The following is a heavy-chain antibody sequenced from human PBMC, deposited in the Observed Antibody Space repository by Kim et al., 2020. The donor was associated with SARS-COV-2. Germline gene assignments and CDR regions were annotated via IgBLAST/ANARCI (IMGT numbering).Heavy chain of an antibody. J-gene: IGHJ6*03. CDR1: GYTFTGYY. D-gene: IGHD2-2*02. V-gene: IGHV1-2*02. Sequence: ASVKVSCKASGYTFTGYYMHWVRQAPGQGLEWMGWINPNSGGTNYAQKFQGRVTMTRDTSISTAYMELSRLRSDDTAVYYCARDRTEYCSSTSCYMFAGGYYYYYMDVWGKGTTVTVSS. CDR3: ARDRTEYCSSTSCYMFAGGYYYYYMDV. CDR2: INPNSGGT.